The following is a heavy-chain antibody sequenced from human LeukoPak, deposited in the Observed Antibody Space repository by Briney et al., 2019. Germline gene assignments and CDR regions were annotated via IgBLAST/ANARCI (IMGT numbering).Heavy chain of an antibody. D-gene: IGHD3-22*01. CDR2: ISGDGRST. CDR3: AKVYRYYDSSCQH. CDR1: GFTLDDYA. J-gene: IGHJ1*01. V-gene: IGHV3-43*02. Sequence: PGGSLRLSCAASGFTLDDYAMHWVRQAPGKGLEWVSLISGDGRSTYFADSVKGRFTISRDNSKNSLYLQMNSLRTEDTALYYCAKVYRYYDSSCQHWGQDTLVTVSS.